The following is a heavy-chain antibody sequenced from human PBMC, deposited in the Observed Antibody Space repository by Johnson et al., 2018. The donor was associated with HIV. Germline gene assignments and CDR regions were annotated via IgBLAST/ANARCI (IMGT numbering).Heavy chain of an antibody. D-gene: IGHD1-7*01. CDR3: ATQGGTTSFDI. CDR2: ISYDGSNK. J-gene: IGHJ3*02. V-gene: IGHV3-30-3*01. Sequence: QVQLVESGGGLVKPGGSLRLSCAASGFTFSDYYMSWIRQAPGKGLEWVAVISYDGSNKYYADSVKGRFTISRDNSKNTLYLQMNSLRAEDTAVYYCATQGGTTSFDIWGQGTMVTVSS. CDR1: GFTFSDYY.